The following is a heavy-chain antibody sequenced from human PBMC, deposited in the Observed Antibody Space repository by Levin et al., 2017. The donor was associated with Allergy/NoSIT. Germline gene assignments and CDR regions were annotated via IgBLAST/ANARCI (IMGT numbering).Heavy chain of an antibody. J-gene: IGHJ4*02. CDR3: ARGRIDASGRRNFDS. Sequence: SETLSLTCTVSGGFVSSGSYYWNWIRQPPGKGLECIGYIYHSGSPNYSPSLKSRVTISVDTSKSQFSLRLTSVTAADTAVYFCARGRIDASGRRNFDSWGQGILVTVSS. V-gene: IGHV4-61*01. CDR1: GGFVSSGSYY. CDR2: IYHSGSP. D-gene: IGHD3-10*01.